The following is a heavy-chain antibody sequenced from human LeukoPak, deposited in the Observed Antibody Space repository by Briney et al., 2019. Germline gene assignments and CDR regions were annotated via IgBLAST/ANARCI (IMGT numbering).Heavy chain of an antibody. D-gene: IGHD5/OR15-5a*01. CDR3: ATVGVSTNFDP. J-gene: IGHJ5*02. CDR2: FDPEEGET. CDR1: GYTLTELS. Sequence: GASVKVSCKVSGYTLTELSMHWVRQAPGKGLEWMGGFDPEEGETIYAQKFQGRVTMTEDTSIDTAYMELSSLRSGDTAVYYCATVGVSTNFDPWGQGTLVTVSS. V-gene: IGHV1-24*01.